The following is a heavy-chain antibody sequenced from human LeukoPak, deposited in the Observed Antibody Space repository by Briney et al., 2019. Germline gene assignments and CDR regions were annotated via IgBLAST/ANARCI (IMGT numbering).Heavy chain of an antibody. Sequence: GGSLRLSCAASGFTFSSYAMSWVRQAPGKGLEWVSAISGSGGSTYYADSVKGRFTISRDNSKNTLYLQMNSLRAEDTAVYYCAKRMITFGGVIVQPFDYWGQGTLVTVSS. CDR1: GFTFSSYA. CDR3: AKRMITFGGVIVQPFDY. CDR2: ISGSGGST. D-gene: IGHD3-16*02. J-gene: IGHJ4*02. V-gene: IGHV3-23*01.